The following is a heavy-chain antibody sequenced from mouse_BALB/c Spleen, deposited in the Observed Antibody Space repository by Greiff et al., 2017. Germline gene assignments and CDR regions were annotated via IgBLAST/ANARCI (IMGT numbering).Heavy chain of an antibody. D-gene: IGHD2-1*01. CDR1: GFAFSSYD. J-gene: IGHJ2*01. V-gene: IGHV5-12-1*01. CDR3: ARQGGNYHLDY. CDR2: ISSGGGST. Sequence: EVKLVESGGGLVKPGGSLKLSCAASGFAFSSYDMSWVRQTPEKRLEWVAYISSGGGSTYYPDTVKGRFTISRDNAKNTLYLQMSSLKSEDTAMYYCARQGGNYHLDYWGQGTTLTVSS.